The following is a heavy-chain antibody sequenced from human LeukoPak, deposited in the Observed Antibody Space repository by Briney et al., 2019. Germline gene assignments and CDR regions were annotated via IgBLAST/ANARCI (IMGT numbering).Heavy chain of an antibody. Sequence: GGSLRLSCAASGFTFSSYGMHWVRQAPGKGLEWVAVIWYDGSNKYYADSVKGRFTISRDNSKNTLYLQMNSLRAEDTAVYYCARAYSSSRYVGLDPWGQGTLVTVSS. D-gene: IGHD6-13*01. V-gene: IGHV3-33*01. CDR2: IWYDGSNK. CDR1: GFTFSSYG. J-gene: IGHJ5*02. CDR3: ARAYSSSRYVGLDP.